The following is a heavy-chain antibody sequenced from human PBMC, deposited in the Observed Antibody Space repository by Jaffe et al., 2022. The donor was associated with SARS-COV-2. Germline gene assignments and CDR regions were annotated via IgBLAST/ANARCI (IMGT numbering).Heavy chain of an antibody. CDR2: IHPDGSEK. CDR1: GFTFSGYW. V-gene: IGHV3-7*01. D-gene: IGHD5-18*01. CDR3: ARGSGYSYTLT. Sequence: EVQLVESGGGLVQPGGSLRLSCAASGFTFSGYWMSWVRQAPGKGLEWVANIHPDGSEKFYVDSVRGRFTISRDNAENSLYLQMSSLRAEDTAVYYCARGSGYSYTLTGGQGTLVTVSS. J-gene: IGHJ4*02.